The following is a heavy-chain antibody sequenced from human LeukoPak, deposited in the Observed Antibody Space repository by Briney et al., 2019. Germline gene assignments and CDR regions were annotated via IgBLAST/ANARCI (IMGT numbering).Heavy chain of an antibody. CDR3: ARDTGDYYDSSGYSY. Sequence: GGSLRLSCAASGFTVSSNYMSWVRQAPGKGLEWVSVIYSGGSTYHADSVKGRFTISRDNSKNTLYLQMNSLRAEDTAVYYCARDTGDYYDSSGYSYWGQGTLVTVSS. D-gene: IGHD3-22*01. J-gene: IGHJ4*02. CDR1: GFTVSSNY. V-gene: IGHV3-53*01. CDR2: IYSGGST.